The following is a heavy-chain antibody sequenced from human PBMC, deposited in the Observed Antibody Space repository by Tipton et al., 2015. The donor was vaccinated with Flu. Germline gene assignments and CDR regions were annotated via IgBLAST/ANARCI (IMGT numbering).Heavy chain of an antibody. V-gene: IGHV4-4*02. CDR1: GGSISSSNW. CDR2: IYHSGST. D-gene: IGHD3-10*01. CDR3: ARSTYYYGSGTSDY. Sequence: TLSLTCAVSGGSISSSNWWSWVRQPPGKGLEWIGEIYHSGSTNYNPSLKSRATISVDKSKNQFSLKLSSVTAADTAVYYCARSTYYYGSGTSDYWGQGTLVTVSS. J-gene: IGHJ4*02.